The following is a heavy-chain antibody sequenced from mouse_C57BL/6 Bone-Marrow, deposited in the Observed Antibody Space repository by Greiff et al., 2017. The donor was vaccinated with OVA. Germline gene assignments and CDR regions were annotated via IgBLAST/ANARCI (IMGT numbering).Heavy chain of an antibody. CDR2: ISYDGSN. V-gene: IGHV3-6*01. CDR1: GYSITSGYY. CDR3: ASSYGSSPWFAY. Sequence: EVKLMESGPGLVKPSQSLSLTCSVTGYSITSGYYWNWIRQFPGNKLEWMGYISYDGSNNYNPSLKNRISITRDTSKNQFFLKLNSVTTEDTATYYCASSYGSSPWFAYWGQGTLVTVSA. D-gene: IGHD1-1*01. J-gene: IGHJ3*01.